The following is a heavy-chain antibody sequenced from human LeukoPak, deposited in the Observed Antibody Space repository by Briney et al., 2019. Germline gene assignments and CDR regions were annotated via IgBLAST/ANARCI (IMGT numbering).Heavy chain of an antibody. CDR3: ATTTVTNQYDAFDI. V-gene: IGHV5-51*01. Sequence: GESLKISCKGSEYRFTNYWIGWVRQMPGKGLEWMGIIYPADSDTRYSPSFQGQVTISADKSISTAYLQWSSLKASDTAMYYCATTTVTNQYDAFDIWGQGTMVTVSS. CDR1: EYRFTNYW. CDR2: IYPADSDT. D-gene: IGHD4-17*01. J-gene: IGHJ3*02.